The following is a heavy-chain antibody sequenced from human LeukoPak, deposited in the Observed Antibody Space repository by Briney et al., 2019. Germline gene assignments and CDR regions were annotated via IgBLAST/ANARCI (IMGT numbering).Heavy chain of an antibody. CDR2: ISSSGSTI. CDR3: ARDEFYDSSGYTS. D-gene: IGHD3-22*01. Sequence: GGGPRLSFSAPWFTLSRYNMTRGRPAPRKGGGGVLYISSSGSTIYYADSVKGRFTISRDNAKNSLYLQMNSLRAEDTAVYYCARDEFYDSSGYTSWGQGTLVTVSS. CDR1: WFTLSRYN. V-gene: IGHV3-48*01. J-gene: IGHJ4*02.